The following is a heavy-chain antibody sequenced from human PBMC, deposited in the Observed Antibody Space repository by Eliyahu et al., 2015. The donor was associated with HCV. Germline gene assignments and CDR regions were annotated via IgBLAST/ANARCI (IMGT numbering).Heavy chain of an antibody. J-gene: IGHJ3*02. V-gene: IGHV3-21*01. CDR1: XFTFSSYS. CDR3: ARYCSSTSCYSDAFDI. CDR2: ISSSSSYI. Sequence: EVQLVESGGGLVKPGGSLRLSCAASXFTFSSYSMNWVRQAPGKGLEWVSSISSSSSYIYYADSVKGRFTISRDNAKNSLYLQMNSLRAEDTAVYYCARYCSSTSCYSDAFDIWGQGTMVTVSS. D-gene: IGHD2-2*01.